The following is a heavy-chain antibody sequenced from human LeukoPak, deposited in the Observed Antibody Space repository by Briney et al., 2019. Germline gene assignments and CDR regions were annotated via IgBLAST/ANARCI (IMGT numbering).Heavy chain of an antibody. D-gene: IGHD3-9*01. Sequence: GGSLRLSCAASGFTFSSYEMNWVRQAPGKGLEWVSAISGSGGSTYYPDSVKGRFTISRDNSKNSLYLQMNSLRAEDTAVYYCARQRGDILTGYYMPRGFDYWGQGTLVTVSS. CDR1: GFTFSSYE. V-gene: IGHV3-23*01. CDR3: ARQRGDILTGYYMPRGFDY. CDR2: ISGSGGST. J-gene: IGHJ4*02.